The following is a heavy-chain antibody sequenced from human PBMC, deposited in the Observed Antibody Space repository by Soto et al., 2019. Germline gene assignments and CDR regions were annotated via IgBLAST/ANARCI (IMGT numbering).Heavy chain of an antibody. D-gene: IGHD6-19*01. J-gene: IGHJ4*02. CDR1: GFTFSDYY. V-gene: IGHV3-11*04. CDR2: IGSSGSTI. CDR3: ARDEGSAWYFDY. Sequence: SGFTFSDYYMNWVRQAPGKGLEWVSYIGSSGSTIYYADSVKGRFTISRDNAKNSLYLQMNSLRAEDTAVYFCARDEGSAWYFDYWGQGTLVTVSS.